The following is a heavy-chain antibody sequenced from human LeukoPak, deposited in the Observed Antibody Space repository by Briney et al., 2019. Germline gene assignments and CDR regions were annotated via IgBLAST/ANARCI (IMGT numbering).Heavy chain of an antibody. Sequence: SETLSLTCAVSGYSIGSGYYWGWIRQPPGKGLEWIGSIYHSGSTYYNPSLKSRVTISVDTSKNQFSLKLSPVTAADTAVYYCARLSSPWMGTARYYFDYWGQGTLVTVSS. CDR3: ARLSSPWMGTARYYFDY. V-gene: IGHV4-38-2*01. J-gene: IGHJ4*02. D-gene: IGHD7-27*01. CDR2: IYHSGST. CDR1: GYSIGSGYY.